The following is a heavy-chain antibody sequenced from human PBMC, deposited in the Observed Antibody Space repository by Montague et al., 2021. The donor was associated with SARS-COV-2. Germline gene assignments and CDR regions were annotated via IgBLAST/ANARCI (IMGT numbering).Heavy chain of an antibody. V-gene: IGHV3-23*01. CDR3: RVGNYYDSISDY. J-gene: IGHJ4*02. Sequence: SLRLSCAASGFTFSSYAMSWVRQAPGKGLEWVSAISGSGGSTYYADSVKGRFTISRDNSKNTLYLQINSLRAEDTAVYYCRVGNYYDSISDYWGQGTLVTVSS. CDR1: GFTFSSYA. CDR2: ISGSGGST. D-gene: IGHD3-22*01.